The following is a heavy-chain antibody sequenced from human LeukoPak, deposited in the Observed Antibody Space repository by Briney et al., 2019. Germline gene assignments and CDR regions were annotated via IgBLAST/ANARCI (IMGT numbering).Heavy chain of an antibody. CDR3: AKAPYGSGSYFDY. J-gene: IGHJ4*02. CDR1: GFTFSSYG. CDR2: ISYDGSNK. V-gene: IGHV3-30*18. Sequence: PGRSLRLSCAASGFTFSSYGMHWVRQAPGKGLEWVAVISYDGSNKYYADSVKGRFTISRDNSKNTLYLQMNSLRAEDTALYYCAKAPYGSGSYFDYWGQGTLVTVSS. D-gene: IGHD3-10*01.